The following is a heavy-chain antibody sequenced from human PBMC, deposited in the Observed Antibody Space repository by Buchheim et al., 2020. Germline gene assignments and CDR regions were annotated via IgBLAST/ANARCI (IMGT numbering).Heavy chain of an antibody. Sequence: QLQLQESGPGLVKPSETLSLTCTVSGGSISSSSSYWGWIRQPPGKGLEWIGSTYYSGNTYYSPSLKSRVTISVDTSKNQFSLKLTSVTAADTAMYYCARRRGSGYDLGPFDFWGQGTL. V-gene: IGHV4-39*01. D-gene: IGHD5-12*01. CDR1: GGSISSSSSY. J-gene: IGHJ4*02. CDR3: ARRRGSGYDLGPFDF. CDR2: TYYSGNT.